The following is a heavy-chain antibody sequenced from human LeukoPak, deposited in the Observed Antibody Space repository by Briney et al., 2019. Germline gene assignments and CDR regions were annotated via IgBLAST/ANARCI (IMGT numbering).Heavy chain of an antibody. V-gene: IGHV1-24*01. J-gene: IGHJ4*02. CDR2: FDPEDGET. CDR3: ARPTPLHSSGWYLGYDY. CDR1: GYTLTELS. Sequence: GASAKVSCKVSGYTLTELSMHWVRQAPGKGLEWIGGFDPEDGETIYAQKFQGRVTMTEDTSTDTAYMELSSLRSEDTAVYYCARPTPLHSSGWYLGYDYWGQGTLVTVSS. D-gene: IGHD6-19*01.